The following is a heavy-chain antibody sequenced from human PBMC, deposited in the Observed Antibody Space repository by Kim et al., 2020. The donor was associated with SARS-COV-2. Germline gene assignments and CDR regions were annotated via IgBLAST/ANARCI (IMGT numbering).Heavy chain of an antibody. CDR1: GGSISSGGYY. CDR2: IYYSEST. Sequence: SETLSLTCTVSGGSISSGGYYWSWIRQHPGKGLEWIGYIYYSESTYYNPSLKSRVTISVDTSKNQFSLKLSSVTAADTAVYYCARAPGQWLAGGDYWFDPWGQGTLVTVSS. D-gene: IGHD6-19*01. CDR3: ARAPGQWLAGGDYWFDP. J-gene: IGHJ5*02. V-gene: IGHV4-31*03.